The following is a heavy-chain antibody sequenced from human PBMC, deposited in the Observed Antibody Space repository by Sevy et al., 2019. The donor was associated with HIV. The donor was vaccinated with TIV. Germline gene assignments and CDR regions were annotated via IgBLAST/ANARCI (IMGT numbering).Heavy chain of an antibody. CDR2: IYLTGTT. J-gene: IGHJ4*02. Sequence: WETLSLTCSVSGFSISSGYFWGWVRQPPGKGLEWIGSIYLTGTTYYNPSLKRRVTISVDTSKNQISLRLSSVTAADAAVYYWARVLLRLGELSSMDSWGQGTPVTVSS. D-gene: IGHD3-16*02. CDR1: GFSISSGYF. V-gene: IGHV4-38-2*02. CDR3: ARVLLRLGELSSMDS.